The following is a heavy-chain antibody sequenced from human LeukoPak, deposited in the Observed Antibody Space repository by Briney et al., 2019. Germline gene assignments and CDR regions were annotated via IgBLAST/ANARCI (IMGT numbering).Heavy chain of an antibody. D-gene: IGHD2-15*01. V-gene: IGHV3-23*01. J-gene: IGHJ4*02. CDR2: ISGNTGRT. CDR1: GFTFSTYA. CDR3: APRVVGSAPFDY. Sequence: GGSLRLSCAASGFTFSTYAMSWVRQAPGKGLEWVSAISGNTGRTYYADSVKGRFTISRDNSKNTLYLQMNNLRAEDTAVYYCAPRVVGSAPFDYWGQGTLVTVSS.